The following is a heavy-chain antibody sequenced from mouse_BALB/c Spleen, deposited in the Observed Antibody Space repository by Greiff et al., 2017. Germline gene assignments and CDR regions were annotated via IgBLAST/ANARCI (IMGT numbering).Heavy chain of an antibody. D-gene: IGHD2-14*01. J-gene: IGHJ2*01. CDR3: ARFPTRYPYYFDY. CDR2: ISSGGRNT. CDR1: GFTFSSYT. Sequence: EVQRVESGGGLVKPGGSLKLSCAASGFTFSSYTMSWVRQTPEKRLEWVATISSGGRNTYYPDSVKGRFTISRDNAKNNLYLQMSSLRSEDTALYYCARFPTRYPYYFDYWGQGTTLTVSS. V-gene: IGHV5-9*03.